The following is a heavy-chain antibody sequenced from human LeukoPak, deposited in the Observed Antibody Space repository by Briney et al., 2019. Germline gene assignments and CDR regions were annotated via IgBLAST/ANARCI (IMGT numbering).Heavy chain of an antibody. CDR3: ARDRTGAFDI. CDR1: GGSFSGYY. CDR2: IYHSGST. Sequence: PSETLSLTCAVYGGSFSGYYWSWIRQPPGKGLEWIGYIYHSGSTYYNPSLKSRVTISVDRSKNQFSLKLSSVTAADTAVYYCARDRTGAFDIWGQGTMVTVSS. D-gene: IGHD1-14*01. V-gene: IGHV4-30-2*01. J-gene: IGHJ3*02.